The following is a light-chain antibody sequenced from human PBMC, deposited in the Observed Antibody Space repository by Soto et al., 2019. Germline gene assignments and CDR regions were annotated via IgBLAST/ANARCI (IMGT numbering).Light chain of an antibody. CDR2: GAS. J-gene: IGKJ1*01. CDR3: QQYGSSPRT. Sequence: DIVLTQSPATLSLSPGERATLYCGASQRVSGGFLAWYQQKPGQAPRLLIHGASNRASGIPDRFSGSGSGTDFTLTISRLEPEDFAVYYCQQYGSSPRTFGQGTKVDIK. V-gene: IGKV3-20*01. CDR1: QRVSGGF.